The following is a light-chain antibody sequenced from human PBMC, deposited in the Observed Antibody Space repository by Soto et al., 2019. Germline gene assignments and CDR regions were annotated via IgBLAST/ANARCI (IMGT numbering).Light chain of an antibody. J-gene: IGKJ2*01. CDR3: QQYNNWPYT. Sequence: EIVMTQSPATLSVSPGERATLSCRASQSVSSNLAWYQQKPGQAPRLLIYGASTRATGIPARFSGSGSGTEFTLTISSLQSEYFAVCYCQQYNNWPYTFGQGTKLEIK. V-gene: IGKV3-15*01. CDR2: GAS. CDR1: QSVSSN.